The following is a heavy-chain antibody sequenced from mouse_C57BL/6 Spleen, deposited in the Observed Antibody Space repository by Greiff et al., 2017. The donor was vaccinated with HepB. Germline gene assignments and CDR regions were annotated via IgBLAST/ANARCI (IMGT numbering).Heavy chain of an antibody. CDR3: ARKGSGFFYFDY. D-gene: IGHD1-1*02. J-gene: IGHJ2*01. CDR1: GYAFSSSW. CDR2: IYPGDGDT. Sequence: QVQLQQSGPELVKPGASVKISCKASGYAFSSSWMNWVKQRPGKGLEWIGRIYPGDGDTNYNGKFKGKATLTADKSSSTAYMQLSSLTSEDSAVYFYARKGSGFFYFDYWGQGTTLTVSS. V-gene: IGHV1-82*01.